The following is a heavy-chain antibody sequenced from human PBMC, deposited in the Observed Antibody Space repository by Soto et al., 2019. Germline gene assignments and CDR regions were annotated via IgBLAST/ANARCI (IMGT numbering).Heavy chain of an antibody. J-gene: IGHJ5*02. V-gene: IGHV1-69*01. CDR1: GGTFSSYA. CDR2: IIPIFGTA. CDR3: ARDPTPKWIPRRAYNWFDP. D-gene: IGHD5-18*01. Sequence: QVQLVQSGAEVKKPGSSVKVSCKASGGTFSSYAISWVRQAPGQGLEWMGGIIPIFGTANYAQKFQGRVTITADESTSTAYMELSSLRAEDTAVSYCARDPTPKWIPRRAYNWFDPWGQGTLVTVSS.